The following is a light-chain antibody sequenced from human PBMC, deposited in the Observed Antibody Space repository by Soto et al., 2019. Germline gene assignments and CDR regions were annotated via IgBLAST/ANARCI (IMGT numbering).Light chain of an antibody. CDR3: SSYTSSSTPVV. Sequence: QSALTQPASVSGSPGQSITISCTGSGSDVGAYNYVSWYQQHPDKAPKLLIFEVTNRPSGVSDRFSGSKSGNTASLTISSFQAEDEADYYCSSYTSSSTPVVFGGGTKLTVL. J-gene: IGLJ2*01. V-gene: IGLV2-14*01. CDR1: GSDVGAYNY. CDR2: EVT.